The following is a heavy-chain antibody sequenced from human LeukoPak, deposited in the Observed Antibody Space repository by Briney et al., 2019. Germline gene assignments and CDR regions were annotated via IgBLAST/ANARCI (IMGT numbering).Heavy chain of an antibody. CDR2: ISGSGVST. V-gene: IGHV3-23*01. Sequence: SGGSLSLAWAVSGFTFTVYCIDWARHAPGGGLEWVSCISGSGVSTYEADSVKGRFTISRDNSKNTLYMQTNSRRAEATAVYYCARPGISSWPPPVGDYWGQGTLVTASS. J-gene: IGHJ4*02. CDR3: ARPGISSWPPPVGDY. CDR1: GFTFTVYC. D-gene: IGHD6-13*01.